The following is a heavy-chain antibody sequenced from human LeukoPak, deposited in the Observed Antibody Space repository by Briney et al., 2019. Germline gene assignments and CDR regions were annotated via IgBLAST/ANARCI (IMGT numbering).Heavy chain of an antibody. CDR2: IYTSGST. J-gene: IGHJ5*02. Sequence: SETLSLTCTVSGGSISSYYWSWIRQPAGKGLEWIGRIYTSGSTNYNPSLKSRVTMSVDTSKNQFSLKLSSVTAADTAVYYCAGVPPDILTKRTNCFDPWGQGTLATVSS. D-gene: IGHD3-9*01. V-gene: IGHV4-4*07. CDR3: AGVPPDILTKRTNCFDP. CDR1: GGSISSYY.